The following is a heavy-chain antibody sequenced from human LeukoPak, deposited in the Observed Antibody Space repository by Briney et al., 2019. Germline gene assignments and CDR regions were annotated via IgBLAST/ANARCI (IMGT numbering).Heavy chain of an antibody. CDR1: GFSFGSYA. J-gene: IGHJ3*02. V-gene: IGHV3-23*01. CDR3: ARGKNFGWELLGLGLEAFDI. CDR2: ICGSVSGSGDCT. Sequence: GGSLRLSCAASGFSFGSYAMSWVRQAAVKGLEWVSEICGSVSGSGDCTHYADSVKGRFTISRDNSKNSLYLQMNSLRDEDTAVYYCARGKNFGWELLGLGLEAFDIWGQGTMVTVSS. D-gene: IGHD1-26*01.